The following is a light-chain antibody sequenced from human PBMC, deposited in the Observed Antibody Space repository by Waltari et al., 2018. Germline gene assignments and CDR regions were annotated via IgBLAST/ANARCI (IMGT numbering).Light chain of an antibody. CDR2: AAS. Sequence: DIQMTQSPSSLSASVGDRVTITCRASQSISSYLNWYQQKPGKAPKLLIYAASSLQSGVPSRFSGSGSGTDFALTITSRQPEDLGTYYCQQTYSTPGLTFGGGTKVAIK. V-gene: IGKV1-39*01. J-gene: IGKJ4*01. CDR1: QSISSY. CDR3: QQTYSTPGLT.